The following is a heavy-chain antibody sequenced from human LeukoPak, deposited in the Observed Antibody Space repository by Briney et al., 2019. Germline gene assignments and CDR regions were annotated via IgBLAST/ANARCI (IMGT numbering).Heavy chain of an antibody. V-gene: IGHV1-24*01. J-gene: IGHJ3*02. CDR2: FDPDYGET. CDR1: GYSLTDVS. Sequence: ASVKVSCKVSGYSLTDVSMYRGRQAPGQGLQWMGGFDPDYGETFYAQKLQGRVTMTEDTSADTAYMELSSLRPDDTAVYYCASYGDPNDAFDIWGQGTMVTVSS. CDR3: ASYGDPNDAFDI. D-gene: IGHD2-21*02.